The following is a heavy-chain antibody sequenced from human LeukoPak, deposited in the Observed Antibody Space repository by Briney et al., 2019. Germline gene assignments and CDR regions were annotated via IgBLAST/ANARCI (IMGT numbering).Heavy chain of an antibody. D-gene: IGHD3-10*01. CDR3: AKTMVRGVISPTTPTYYFDY. CDR1: GFTFSSYG. Sequence: PGGSLRLSCAASGFTFSSYGMHWVRQAPGKGLEWVAFIRYDGSNKYYADSVKGRFTISRDNSKNTLYLQMNSLRAEDTAVYYCAKTMVRGVISPTTPTYYFDYWGQGTLVTVSS. V-gene: IGHV3-30*02. J-gene: IGHJ4*02. CDR2: IRYDGSNK.